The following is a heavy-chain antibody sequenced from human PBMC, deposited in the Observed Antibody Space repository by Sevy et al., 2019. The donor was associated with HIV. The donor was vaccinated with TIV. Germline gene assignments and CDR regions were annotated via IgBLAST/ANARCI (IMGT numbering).Heavy chain of an antibody. CDR2: IIPIFGTA. Sequence: ASVKVSCKASGGTFSSYAISWVRQAPGQGLEWMGGIIPIFGTANYAQKFQGRVTITADESTSTAYMELSSLRSEDMAVYYCARDFGPAKDIVVVPAAISRPGVLDAFDIWGQGTMVTVSS. J-gene: IGHJ3*02. CDR1: GGTFSSYA. CDR3: ARDFGPAKDIVVVPAAISRPGVLDAFDI. D-gene: IGHD2-2*01. V-gene: IGHV1-69*13.